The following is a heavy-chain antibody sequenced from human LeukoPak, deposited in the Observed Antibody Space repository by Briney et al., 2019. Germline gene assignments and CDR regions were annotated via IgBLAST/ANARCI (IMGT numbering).Heavy chain of an antibody. Sequence: ASVKVSCKVSGYTLTELSMHWVRQAPGKGLEWMGGFDPEDGETIYAQKFQGRVTMTEDTSTDTAYMELSSLRSEDTAVYYCARDTTGYYDSSGYPGDWGQGTLVTVSS. CDR3: ARDTTGYYDSSGYPGD. CDR2: FDPEDGET. J-gene: IGHJ4*02. V-gene: IGHV1-24*01. D-gene: IGHD3-22*01. CDR1: GYTLTELS.